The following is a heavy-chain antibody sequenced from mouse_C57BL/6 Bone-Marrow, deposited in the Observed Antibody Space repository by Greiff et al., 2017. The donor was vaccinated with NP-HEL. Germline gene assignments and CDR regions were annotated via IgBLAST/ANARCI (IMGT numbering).Heavy chain of an antibody. J-gene: IGHJ1*03. CDR1: GYTFTSYW. CDR2: IDPSDSYT. CDR3: ARSIYYYGSSYRWYFDV. Sequence: VQLQQPGAELVKPGASVKLSCKASGYTFTSYWMQWVKQRPGQGLEWIGEIDPSDSYTNYNQKFKGKATLTVDTSSSTAYRQLSSLTSEDSAVYYCARSIYYYGSSYRWYFDVWGTVTTVTVSS. V-gene: IGHV1-50*01. D-gene: IGHD1-1*01.